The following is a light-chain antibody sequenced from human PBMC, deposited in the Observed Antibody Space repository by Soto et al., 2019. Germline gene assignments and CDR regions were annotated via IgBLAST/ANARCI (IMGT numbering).Light chain of an antibody. J-gene: IGLJ1*01. CDR1: SSDVGGYNY. CDR2: EVS. V-gene: IGLV2-14*01. Sequence: QSVLTQPASVSGSPGQSITISCTGTSSDVGGYNYVSWYQLHPGKAPKLMVYEVSNRPSGVSNRFSGSKSGNTASLTISGLQAEDEADYYCSSYTSISTPSYVFGTGTKVTVL. CDR3: SSYTSISTPSYV.